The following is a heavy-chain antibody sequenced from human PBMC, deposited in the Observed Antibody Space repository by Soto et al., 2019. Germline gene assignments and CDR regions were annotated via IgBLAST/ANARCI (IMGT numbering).Heavy chain of an antibody. J-gene: IGHJ4*02. CDR3: ARGRGSEPIVVVLAAILSSPYYFDY. V-gene: IGHV4-59*01. Sequence: QVQLQESGPGLVKPSETLSLTCTVSGGCISSYYWSWIRQPPGKGLEWIGYIYYSGGTNYNPSLKSRGTISVDTSKNQFSLKLSSVTAADTAVYYRARGRGSEPIVVVLAAILSSPYYFDYWGQGTLVTFSS. CDR2: IYYSGGT. D-gene: IGHD2-2*02. CDR1: GGCISSYY.